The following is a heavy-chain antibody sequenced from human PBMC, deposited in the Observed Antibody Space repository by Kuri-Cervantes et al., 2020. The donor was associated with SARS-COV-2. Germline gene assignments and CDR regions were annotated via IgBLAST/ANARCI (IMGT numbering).Heavy chain of an antibody. CDR1: GGSISTYY. V-gene: IGHV4-59*01. J-gene: IGHJ4*02. D-gene: IGHD6-19*01. Sequence: SETLSLTCTVSGGSISTYYWSWIRQPPGKGLEWIGYIYNSGSTNYNPSLKSRVTISVDTSKNQFPLKLSSVTAADTAVYYCARELGYSSAWSQGDYFDNWGQGTLVTVSS. CDR3: ARELGYSSAWSQGDYFDN. CDR2: IYNSGST.